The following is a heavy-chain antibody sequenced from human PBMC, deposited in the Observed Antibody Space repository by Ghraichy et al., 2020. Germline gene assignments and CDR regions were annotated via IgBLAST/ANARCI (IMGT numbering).Heavy chain of an antibody. CDR1: GYTFTSYG. J-gene: IGHJ6*02. CDR3: ARDTYYDFWSGYYISPRYYYYGMDV. Sequence: ASVKVSCKASGYTFTSYGISWVRQAPGQGLEWMGWISAYNGNTNYAQKLQGRVTMTTDTSTSTAYMELRSLRSDDTAVYYCARDTYYDFWSGYYISPRYYYYGMDVWGQGTTVTVSS. V-gene: IGHV1-18*01. CDR2: ISAYNGNT. D-gene: IGHD3-3*01.